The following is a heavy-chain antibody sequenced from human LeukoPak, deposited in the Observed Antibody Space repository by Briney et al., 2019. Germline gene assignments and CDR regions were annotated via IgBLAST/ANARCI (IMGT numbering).Heavy chain of an antibody. Sequence: GESLKISCKGSGYSFTSYWIGWVRQMPGKRLEWMGIIYPGDSDTRYSPSFQGQVTISADKSISTAYLQWSSLKASDTAMYYCARRNDILTGYTDYWGQGTLVTVSS. J-gene: IGHJ4*02. CDR2: IYPGDSDT. CDR1: GYSFTSYW. V-gene: IGHV5-51*01. D-gene: IGHD3-9*01. CDR3: ARRNDILTGYTDY.